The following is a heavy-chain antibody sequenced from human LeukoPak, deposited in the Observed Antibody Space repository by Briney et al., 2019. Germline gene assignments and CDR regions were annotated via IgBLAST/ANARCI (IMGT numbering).Heavy chain of an antibody. CDR3: ARDQGYCSGGRCHSHFDY. J-gene: IGHJ4*02. CDR1: GFTFSSYS. CDR2: IWVDGSKK. Sequence: GGSLRLSCATSGFTFSSYSMQWVRQAPGKGLEWVAVIWVDGSKKFYADSVEGRFTISRDDSKSTPYLQMNSLRAEDTAVYYCARDQGYCSGGRCHSHFDYWGQGTLVTVSS. V-gene: IGHV3-33*01. D-gene: IGHD2-15*01.